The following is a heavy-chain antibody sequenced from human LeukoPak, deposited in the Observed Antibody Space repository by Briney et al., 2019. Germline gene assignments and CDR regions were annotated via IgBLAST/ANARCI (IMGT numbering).Heavy chain of an antibody. V-gene: IGHV1-18*01. Sequence: ASVKVSCKASGYTFSSYGISWVRQAPGQGLEWMGWISAYNGNTNYRQKLQGRVTMTTDTSTSTAYMDLRSLRSDDTAVYYCARGYPFTTGGDYWGQGTLVTVSS. J-gene: IGHJ4*02. CDR2: ISAYNGNT. CDR3: ARGYPFTTGGDY. D-gene: IGHD4-17*01. CDR1: GYTFSSYG.